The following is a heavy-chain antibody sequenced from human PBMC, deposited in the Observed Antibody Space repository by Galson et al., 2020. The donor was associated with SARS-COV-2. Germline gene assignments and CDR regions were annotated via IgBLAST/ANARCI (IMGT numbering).Heavy chain of an antibody. J-gene: IGHJ3*02. D-gene: IGHD1-26*01. CDR3: ARVGGSYEVGAFDI. V-gene: IGHV3-48*03. CDR1: GFTFSSYE. Sequence: GGSLRLSCAASGFTFSSYEMNWVRKAPGQGLDWVSYISSSGSNIYYADSVKGRFTISRDNAKNSLYLQMNSLRAEDTAVYYCARVGGSYEVGAFDIWGQGTMVTVSS. CDR2: ISSSGSNI.